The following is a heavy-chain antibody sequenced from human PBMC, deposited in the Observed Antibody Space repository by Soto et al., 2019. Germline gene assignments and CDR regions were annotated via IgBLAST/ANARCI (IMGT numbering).Heavy chain of an antibody. Sequence: EVQLAESGGGLAQPGGSLRLSCAASGFTLSGYAMDWVRQAPGKGLEYVSGISSNGVGTYYANSVQGRFTISRDNSKNPLYLQMGSLRPEDMAVYYCARRARSDFYYLDVWGKGTTVTVSS. CDR3: ARRARSDFYYLDV. D-gene: IGHD3-10*01. V-gene: IGHV3-64*01. CDR2: ISSNGVGT. CDR1: GFTLSGYA. J-gene: IGHJ6*03.